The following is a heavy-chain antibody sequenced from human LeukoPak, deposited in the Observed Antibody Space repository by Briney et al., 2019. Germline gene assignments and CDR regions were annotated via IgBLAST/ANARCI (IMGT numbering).Heavy chain of an antibody. V-gene: IGHV1-2*06. CDR1: GYTFTGYY. CDR2: INPNSGGT. D-gene: IGHD3-10*01. J-gene: IGHJ4*02. Sequence: ASVKVSCKASGYTFTGYYMHWVRQAPGQGLEWMGRINPNSGGTNYAQKFQGRVTMTRDTSISTAYMELSRLRSDDTAVYYCARDRGRQWFGELLPDYWGPGTLVTASS. CDR3: ARDRGRQWFGELLPDY.